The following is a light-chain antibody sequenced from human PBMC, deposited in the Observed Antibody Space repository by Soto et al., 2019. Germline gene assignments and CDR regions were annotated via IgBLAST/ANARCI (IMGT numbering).Light chain of an antibody. J-gene: IGLJ1*01. CDR2: EVN. CDR1: NSDVGGYNY. CDR3: SSYGGSNNYV. Sequence: QSALTQPPSASGSPGQSVTIYCSGTNSDVGGYNYVSWYQQHPGKAPKLMIYEVNKRPSGVPDRFSGSKSGNTASLTVSGLQAEDEADYYCSSYGGSNNYVFGTGTKLTVL. V-gene: IGLV2-8*01.